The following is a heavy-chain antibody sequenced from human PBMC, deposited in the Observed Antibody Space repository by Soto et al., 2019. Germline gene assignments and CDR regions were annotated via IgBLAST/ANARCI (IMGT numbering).Heavy chain of an antibody. J-gene: IGHJ4*02. CDR1: GDTFNFYT. CDR2: IIPMLGMS. Sequence: QVQLVQSGAEVNKPGSPVRVSCTASGDTFNFYTISWVRQVPGQGPEWMGRIIPMLGMSNYAQKFQGRVTIRTAKTTITGYMNLSGLTSEDTAVYYCVTNYGSGSPHFDYWGQGTLVTVSS. D-gene: IGHD3-10*01. CDR3: VTNYGSGSPHFDY. V-gene: IGHV1-69*02.